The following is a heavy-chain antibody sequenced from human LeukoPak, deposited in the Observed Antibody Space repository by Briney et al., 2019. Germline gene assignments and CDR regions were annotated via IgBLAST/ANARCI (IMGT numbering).Heavy chain of an antibody. CDR2: ISGSGGST. J-gene: IGHJ3*02. D-gene: IGHD3-9*01. V-gene: IGHV3-23*01. CDR3: AKDDILTGYYKNAFDI. Sequence: GGSLRLSCAASGFTFSSYAMSWVCQAPGKGLEWVSAISGSGGSTYYADSVKGRFTISRDNSKNTLYLQMNSLRAEDTAVYYCAKDDILTGYYKNAFDIWGQGTMVTVSS. CDR1: GFTFSSYA.